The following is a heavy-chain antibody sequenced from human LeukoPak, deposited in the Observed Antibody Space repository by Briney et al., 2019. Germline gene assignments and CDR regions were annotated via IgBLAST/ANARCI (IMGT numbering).Heavy chain of an antibody. J-gene: IGHJ4*02. CDR2: IIPILGIA. D-gene: IGHD1-26*01. CDR3: ARLVVGATGVPFDY. Sequence: SVKVPCKASGGTFSSYAISWVRQAPGQGLEWMGRIIPILGIANYAQKFQGRVTITADKSTSTAYMELSSLRSEDTAVYYCARLVVGATGVPFDYWGQGTLVTVSS. CDR1: GGTFSSYA. V-gene: IGHV1-69*04.